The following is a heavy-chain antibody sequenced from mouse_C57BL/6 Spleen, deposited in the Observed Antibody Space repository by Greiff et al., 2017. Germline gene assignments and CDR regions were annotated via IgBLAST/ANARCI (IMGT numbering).Heavy chain of an antibody. J-gene: IGHJ3*01. D-gene: IGHD3-1*01. V-gene: IGHV1-53*01. Sequence: QVQLQQPGTELVKPGASVKLSCKASGYTFTSYWMHWVKQRPGQGLEWIGNINPSNGGTNYNEKFKSKATLTVDKSSRTAYMQLSSLTSEDSAVYYCARKGTAQAKAWFAYWGQGTLVTVSA. CDR2: INPSNGGT. CDR1: GYTFTSYW. CDR3: ARKGTAQAKAWFAY.